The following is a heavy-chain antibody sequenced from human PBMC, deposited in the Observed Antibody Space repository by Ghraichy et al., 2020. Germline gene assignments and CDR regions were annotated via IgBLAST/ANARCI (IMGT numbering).Heavy chain of an antibody. J-gene: IGHJ4*02. D-gene: IGHD3-10*01. CDR3: ARDFSIRGSCFDY. CDR2: ISSSSSTI. Sequence: LSLTCAASGFTFSSYSMNWVRQAPGKGLEWVSYISSSSSTIYYADSVKGRFTISRDNAKNSLYLQMNSLRDEDTAVYYCARDFSIRGSCFDYWGQGTLVTVSS. V-gene: IGHV3-48*02. CDR1: GFTFSSYS.